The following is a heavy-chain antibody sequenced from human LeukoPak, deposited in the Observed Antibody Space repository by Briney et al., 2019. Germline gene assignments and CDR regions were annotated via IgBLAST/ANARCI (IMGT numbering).Heavy chain of an antibody. CDR2: GNHNGGT. D-gene: IGHD1-26*01. V-gene: IGHV4-34*01. CDR1: GGSLNNYY. Sequence: SETLSLTCAVYGGSLNNYYWSWIRQSPGKGLEWLGEGNHNGGTKYNPSLKSRVTISADSSRNQFSLKLTSVTAADTAVYHCAKNGQSGFSFDPWGQGTLVTVSS. CDR3: AKNGQSGFSFDP. J-gene: IGHJ5*02.